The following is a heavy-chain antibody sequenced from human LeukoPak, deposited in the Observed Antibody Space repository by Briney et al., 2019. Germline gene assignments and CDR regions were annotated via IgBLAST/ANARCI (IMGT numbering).Heavy chain of an antibody. D-gene: IGHD5-18*01. J-gene: IGHJ4*02. CDR1: GGIFSSYA. Sequence: SVKVSCKASGGIFSSYAISWVRQAPGQGLEWMGRIIPILGIANYAQKFQGRVTITADKSTSTAYMELSSLRSEDTAVYYCAREKQLWPFDYWGQGTLVTVSS. CDR2: IIPILGIA. CDR3: AREKQLWPFDY. V-gene: IGHV1-69*04.